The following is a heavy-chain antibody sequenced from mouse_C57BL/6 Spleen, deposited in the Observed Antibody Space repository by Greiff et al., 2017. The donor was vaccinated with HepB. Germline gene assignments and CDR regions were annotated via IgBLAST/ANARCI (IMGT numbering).Heavy chain of an antibody. V-gene: IGHV6-3*01. Sequence: EVQLVESGGGLVQPGGSMKLSCVASGFTFSNYWMNWVRQSPEKGLEWVAQIRLKSDNYATHYAESVKGRFTISRDDSKSSVYLQMNNLRAEDTGIYYCTAKLGRGWYFDVWGTGTTVTVSS. CDR3: TAKLGRGWYFDV. D-gene: IGHD4-1*01. J-gene: IGHJ1*03. CDR2: IRLKSDNYAT. CDR1: GFTFSNYW.